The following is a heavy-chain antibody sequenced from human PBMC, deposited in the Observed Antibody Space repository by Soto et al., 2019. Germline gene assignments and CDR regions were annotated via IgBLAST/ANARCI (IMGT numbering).Heavy chain of an antibody. CDR3: AKALGELSPESYDY. CDR2: ISYDGSDK. D-gene: IGHD3-16*02. V-gene: IGHV3-30*18. Sequence: QVQLVESGGGVVQPGRSLRLSCAASGFTFSSYAMHWVRQAPGKGLEWVAVISYDGSDKYYADSVKGRFTISRDNSKNTLNLQMTSLRAADPAVYYCAKALGELSPESYDYWGQGTLITVSS. CDR1: GFTFSSYA. J-gene: IGHJ4*02.